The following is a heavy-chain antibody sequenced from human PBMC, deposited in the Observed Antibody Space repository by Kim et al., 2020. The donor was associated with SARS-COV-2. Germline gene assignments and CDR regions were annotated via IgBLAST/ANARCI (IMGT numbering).Heavy chain of an antibody. CDR3: ARTNTYYYDSSGYSQFDY. J-gene: IGHJ4*02. Sequence: SVKVSCKASGGTFSSYAISWVRQAPGQGLEWMGGIIPIFGTANYAQKFQGRVTITADESTSTAYMELSSLRSEDTAVYYCARTNTYYYDSSGYSQFDYWGQGTLVTVSS. CDR1: GGTFSSYA. V-gene: IGHV1-69*13. CDR2: IIPIFGTA. D-gene: IGHD3-22*01.